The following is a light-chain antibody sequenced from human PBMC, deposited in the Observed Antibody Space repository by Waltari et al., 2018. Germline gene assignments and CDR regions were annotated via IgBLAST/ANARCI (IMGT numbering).Light chain of an antibody. J-gene: IGKJ3*01. CDR1: QAISNY. Sequence: DIQMTQSPSSLSASVGDRVPITCRASQAISNYLAWYQQKPGKVPKLLIYAASTLQSGVPSRFSGSGSGTDFTLTISSLQPEDVATYYCQKYNSAPRAFGPGTKVDIK. CDR2: AAS. V-gene: IGKV1-27*01. CDR3: QKYNSAPRA.